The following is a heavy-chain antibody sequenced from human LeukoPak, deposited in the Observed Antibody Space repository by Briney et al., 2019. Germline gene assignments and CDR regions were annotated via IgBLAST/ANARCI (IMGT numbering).Heavy chain of an antibody. Sequence: PSETLSLTCTVSGGSISSSSYYWGWIRQPPGKGLEWIGSIYYSGSTNYNPSLKSRVTISVDTSKNQFSLKLSSVTAADTAVYYCARVEGRRYYYDSKQGAFDIWGQGTMVTVSS. D-gene: IGHD3-22*01. CDR2: IYYSGST. CDR3: ARVEGRRYYYDSKQGAFDI. J-gene: IGHJ3*02. CDR1: GGSISSSSYY. V-gene: IGHV4-39*07.